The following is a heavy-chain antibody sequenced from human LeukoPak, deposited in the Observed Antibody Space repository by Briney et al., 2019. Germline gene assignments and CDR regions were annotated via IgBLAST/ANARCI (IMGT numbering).Heavy chain of an antibody. CDR1: GGSISSGGYS. V-gene: IGHV4-30-2*01. Sequence: SQTLSLTCAVSGGSISSGGYSWSWIRQPPGKGLEWIGYIYHSGSTYYNPSLKSRVTISVDRSKNQFSLKLSSVTAADTAVYYCATQNYDSSGYRDYWGQGTLVTVSS. D-gene: IGHD3-22*01. J-gene: IGHJ4*02. CDR3: ATQNYDSSGYRDY. CDR2: IYHSGST.